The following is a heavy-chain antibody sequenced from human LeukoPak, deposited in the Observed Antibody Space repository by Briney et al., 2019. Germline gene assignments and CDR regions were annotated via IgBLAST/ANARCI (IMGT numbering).Heavy chain of an antibody. V-gene: IGHV3-23*01. CDR1: GFTFSSYA. J-gene: IGHJ4*02. CDR3: AKEWGFIVGATALDY. D-gene: IGHD1-26*01. Sequence: GGSLRLSCAASGFTFSSYAMSWVRQAPGKGLDWVSAISGSGGSTYYADSVKGRFTISRDNPKNTLYLQMNSLRAEDTAVYYCAKEWGFIVGATALDYWGQGTLVTVSS. CDR2: ISGSGGST.